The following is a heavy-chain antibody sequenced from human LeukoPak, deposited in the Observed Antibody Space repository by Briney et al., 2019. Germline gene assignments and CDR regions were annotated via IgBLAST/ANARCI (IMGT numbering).Heavy chain of an antibody. CDR2: ISWNSGSI. J-gene: IGHJ4*02. Sequence: GRSLRLSCAASGFTFSTYALHWVRQAPGKGLEWVSGISWNSGSIGYADSVKGRFTISRDNAKNSLYLQMNSLRAEDTALYYCARSGELLHYFDYWGQGTLVTVSS. CDR1: GFTFSTYA. V-gene: IGHV3-9*01. D-gene: IGHD1-26*01. CDR3: ARSGELLHYFDY.